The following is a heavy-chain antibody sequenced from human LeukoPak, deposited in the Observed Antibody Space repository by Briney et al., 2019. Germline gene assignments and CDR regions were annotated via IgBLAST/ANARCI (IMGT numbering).Heavy chain of an antibody. J-gene: IGHJ4*02. Sequence: GGSLRLSCAASGFTFSSYSMNWVRQAPGKGLEWVSSISSSSSYIYYADSVKGRFTISRDNAKNSLYLQMNSLRAEDTAVYYCASDSGSLRGEFDYWGPGTLVAVSS. CDR3: ASDSGSLRGEFDY. CDR2: ISSSSSYI. CDR1: GFTFSSYS. D-gene: IGHD1-26*01. V-gene: IGHV3-21*01.